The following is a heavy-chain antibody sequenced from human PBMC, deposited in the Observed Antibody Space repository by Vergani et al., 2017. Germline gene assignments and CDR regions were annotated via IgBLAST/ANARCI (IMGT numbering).Heavy chain of an antibody. CDR3: ARSGYCAHGVCYMTYYYYMDV. CDR2: IWYDGSKE. CDR1: GFTFDDYA. Sequence: VRLLESGGGLVQPGRSLRLSCAASGFTFDDYAMHWVRQAPGKGLEWVAFIWYDGSKEYYADSVKGRFTISRDNSKNTLYLQMNNLRAADTAVYYCARSGYCAHGVCYMTYYYYMDVWGKGTAVTVSS. J-gene: IGHJ6*03. D-gene: IGHD2-8*01. V-gene: IGHV3-33*08.